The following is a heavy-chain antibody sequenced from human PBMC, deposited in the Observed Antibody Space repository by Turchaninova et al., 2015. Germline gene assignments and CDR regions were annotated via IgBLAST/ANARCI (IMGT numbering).Heavy chain of an antibody. J-gene: IGHJ5*02. Sequence: QVQLPESGPGLVKPSGTLHSTCLAVGGPEISVCYYWRWIRQHPGKGLGWIGNIYYSGRTNYNPSLKSRVTISVETSKNQFSLKLSSVTAADTAVYYCARDRLAVRGVIITGWFDPWGQGTLVTVSS. CDR2: IYYSGRT. V-gene: IGHV4-61*01. CDR1: GGPEISVCYY. CDR3: ARDRLAVRGVIITGWFDP. D-gene: IGHD3-10*01.